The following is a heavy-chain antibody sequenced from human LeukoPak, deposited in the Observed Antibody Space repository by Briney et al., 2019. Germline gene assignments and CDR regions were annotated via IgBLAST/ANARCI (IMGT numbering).Heavy chain of an antibody. V-gene: IGHV1-2*04. J-gene: IGHJ4*02. CDR3: ARAQSRSYSRKYYFDY. D-gene: IGHD6-13*01. Sequence: GASVKVSCKASGYTFTGYYMHWVRQAPGQGLEWMGWINPNSGGTNYAQKFQGWVTMTRDTSISTAYMELSRLRSDDTAVYYCARAQSRSYSRKYYFDYWGQGTLVTVSS. CDR1: GYTFTGYY. CDR2: INPNSGGT.